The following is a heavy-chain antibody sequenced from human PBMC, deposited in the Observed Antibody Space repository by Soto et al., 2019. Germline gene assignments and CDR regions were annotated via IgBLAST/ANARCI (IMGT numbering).Heavy chain of an antibody. CDR2: INHSGST. D-gene: IGHD4-4*01. V-gene: IGHV4-34*01. J-gene: IGHJ3*02. CDR1: NGSSSVYY. Sequence: TLSLTCAVYNGSSSVYYWIWIRQPPGEGLEWIGEINHSGSTNYNPSLKSRVTMSVDTSKNQFSLKLSSVTAADTAVYYCARDSTRRGACDIWGQGTMVTVSS. CDR3: ARDSTRRGACDI.